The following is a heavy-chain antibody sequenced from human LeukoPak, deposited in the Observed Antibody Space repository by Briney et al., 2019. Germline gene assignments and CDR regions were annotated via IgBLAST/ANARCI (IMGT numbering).Heavy chain of an antibody. Sequence: SETLSLTCAVYGGSFSGYYWSWIRQPPGKGLEWIGEINHSGSTNYNPSLKSRVTISVDTSKNQFSLKLSSVTAADTAVYYCASKGDSSGYYYFDYWGQGTLVTVPS. V-gene: IGHV4-34*01. J-gene: IGHJ4*02. CDR1: GGSFSGYY. CDR2: INHSGST. CDR3: ASKGDSSGYYYFDY. D-gene: IGHD3-22*01.